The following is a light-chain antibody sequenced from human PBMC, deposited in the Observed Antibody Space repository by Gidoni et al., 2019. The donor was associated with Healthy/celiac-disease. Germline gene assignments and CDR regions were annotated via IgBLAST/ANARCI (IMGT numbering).Light chain of an antibody. J-gene: IGLJ3*02. Sequence: QSVLTQPPSVSGAPGQRVTISCTGSSSNTGAGYDVHWYQQLPGPAPKLLIYGHRNRPSGVPDRFSGSKSGTSASLAITGLQAEDEADYYCQSYDSSLGGSKVFGGGTKLTVL. CDR1: SSNTGAGYD. CDR3: QSYDSSLGGSKV. V-gene: IGLV1-40*01. CDR2: GHR.